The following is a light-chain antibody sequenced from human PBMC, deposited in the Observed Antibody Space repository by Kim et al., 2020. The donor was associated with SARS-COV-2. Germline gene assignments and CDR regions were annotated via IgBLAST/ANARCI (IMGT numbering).Light chain of an antibody. CDR1: HDISNY. V-gene: IGKV1-27*01. CDR2: AAS. Sequence: ASVGDRVTITCRASHDISNYLAWYQQKPGKVPELLIFAASALQSGVPSRFSGSGSGTDFTLTITSLQPEDVATYYCQKYNSAPRTFGQGTKVDIK. J-gene: IGKJ1*01. CDR3: QKYNSAPRT.